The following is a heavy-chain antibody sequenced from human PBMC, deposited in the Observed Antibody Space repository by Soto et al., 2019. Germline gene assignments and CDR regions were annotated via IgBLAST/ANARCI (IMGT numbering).Heavy chain of an antibody. Sequence: SETLSLTCTVSGGSISSYYWSWIRQPPGKGLEWIGYIYYSGSTNYNPSLKSRVTISVDTSKNQFSLKLSSVTAADTAVYYCARDYYDREGSNWFDPWGQGTLVTVSS. CDR1: GGSISSYY. V-gene: IGHV4-59*01. J-gene: IGHJ5*02. D-gene: IGHD3-22*01. CDR3: ARDYYDREGSNWFDP. CDR2: IYYSGST.